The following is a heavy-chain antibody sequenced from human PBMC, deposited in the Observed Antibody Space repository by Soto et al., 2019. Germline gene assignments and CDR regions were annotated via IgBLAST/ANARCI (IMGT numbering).Heavy chain of an antibody. CDR2: IIPIFGTA. V-gene: IGHV1-69*05. CDR3: ARVSAAKYDF. J-gene: IGHJ4*02. D-gene: IGHD6-13*01. Sequence: SVKVSCKASGGTFSSYAISWVRQAPGQGLEWMGGIIPIFGTANYAQKFQGRVTMTRDTSTSTVYMEVSSLRTEDTAVYYCARVSAAKYDFWGQGTRVTVSS. CDR1: GGTFSSYA.